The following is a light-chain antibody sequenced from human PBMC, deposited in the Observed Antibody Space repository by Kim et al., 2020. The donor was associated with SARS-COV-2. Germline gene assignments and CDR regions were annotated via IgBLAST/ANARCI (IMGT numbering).Light chain of an antibody. CDR3: QVWDSSSDHSYV. Sequence: YELTQPPSVSVAPGKTARITCGGNNIGSKSVHWYQQKPGQAPVLVIYYDSDRPSGIPERFSGSNSGNTATLTISRVEAGDEADYYCQVWDSSSDHSYVFGTGTKVTVL. CDR2: YDS. V-gene: IGLV3-21*04. J-gene: IGLJ1*01. CDR1: NIGSKS.